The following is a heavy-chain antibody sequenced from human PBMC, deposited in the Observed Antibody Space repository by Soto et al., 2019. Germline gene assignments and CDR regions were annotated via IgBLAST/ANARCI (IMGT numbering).Heavy chain of an antibody. Sequence: GGSLRLSCAASGFTFSSYWMSWVRQAPGKGLEWVANIKQDGSEKYYVDSVKGRFTISRDNAKNSPYLQMNSLRAEDTAVYYCAKEVAARPAGGGVFDYWGQGTLVTVSS. CDR1: GFTFSSYW. D-gene: IGHD6-6*01. J-gene: IGHJ4*02. CDR3: AKEVAARPAGGGVFDY. CDR2: IKQDGSEK. V-gene: IGHV3-7*03.